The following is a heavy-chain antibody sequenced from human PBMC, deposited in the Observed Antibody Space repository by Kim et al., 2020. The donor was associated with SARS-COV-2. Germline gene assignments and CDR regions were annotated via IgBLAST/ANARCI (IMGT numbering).Heavy chain of an antibody. CDR2: ISWNSGSI. V-gene: IGHV3-9*01. J-gene: IGHJ4*02. CDR3: AKDQGGIQLWLGYCFDY. CDR1: GFTFDDYA. D-gene: IGHD5-18*01. Sequence: GGSLRLSCAASGFTFDDYAMHWVRKAPGKGLEWVSGISWNSGSIGYADSVKGRLTISRDNAKNSLYMQMNSLRAEDTALYYCAKDQGGIQLWLGYCFDYWGQGTLVTVSS.